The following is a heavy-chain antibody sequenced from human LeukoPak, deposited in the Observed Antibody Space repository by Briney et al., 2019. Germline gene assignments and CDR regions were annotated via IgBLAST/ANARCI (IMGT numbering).Heavy chain of an antibody. CDR3: ARVTIFGVVITYPDAFDI. Sequence: ASVNVSCKASGYTFTSYDINWVRQATGQGLEWMGLMNPNSGNTGYAQKFQGRVTMTRNTSISTAYMELSSLRSEDTAVYYCARVTIFGVVITYPDAFDIWGQGTRVTVSS. J-gene: IGHJ3*02. V-gene: IGHV1-8*01. CDR2: MNPNSGNT. CDR1: GYTFTSYD. D-gene: IGHD3-3*01.